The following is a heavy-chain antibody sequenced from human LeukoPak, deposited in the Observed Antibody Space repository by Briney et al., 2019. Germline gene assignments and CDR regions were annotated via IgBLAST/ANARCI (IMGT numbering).Heavy chain of an antibody. D-gene: IGHD3-16*02. Sequence: NPSETLSLTCTVSGGSISSGSYYWSWVRQPAGKGLEWIGRIYNSGSTSYNPSLKSRVTISIDTSKNQFSLKLSSVTAADTAVYYCARGRDDDVWGSYPTCFDYWGQGTLVTVSS. CDR1: GGSISSGSYY. J-gene: IGHJ4*02. V-gene: IGHV4-61*02. CDR2: IYNSGST. CDR3: ARGRDDDVWGSYPTCFDY.